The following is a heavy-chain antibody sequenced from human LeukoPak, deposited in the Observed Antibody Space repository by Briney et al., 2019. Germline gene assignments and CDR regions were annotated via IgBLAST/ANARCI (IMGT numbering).Heavy chain of an antibody. J-gene: IGHJ4*02. CDR2: IYHSGST. CDR1: GYSISSGYY. V-gene: IGHV4-38-2*02. D-gene: IGHD3-16*01. CDR3: ARQKAWTGGVFDY. Sequence: SETLSLTCTVSGYSISSGYYWGWIRQPPGKGLEWIGSIYHSGSTYYNPSLKSRVTISVDTSKNQFSLKLSSVTAADTAVYYCARQKAWTGGVFDYWGQGTLVTVSS.